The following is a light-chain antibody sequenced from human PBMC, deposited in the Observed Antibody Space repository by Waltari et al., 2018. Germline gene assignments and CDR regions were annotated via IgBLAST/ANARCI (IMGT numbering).Light chain of an antibody. CDR2: AAS. J-gene: IGKJ1*01. CDR3: QQSYSTPRT. V-gene: IGKV1-39*01. Sequence: DIQMTQSPSSLSASVGDRVTINCRASQSISSYLNWFQQKPGNAPKLLIYAASSLQSGVPSRFSGSGSGTDFTLTISSLQPEDFATYYCQQSYSTPRTFGQGTKVEIK. CDR1: QSISSY.